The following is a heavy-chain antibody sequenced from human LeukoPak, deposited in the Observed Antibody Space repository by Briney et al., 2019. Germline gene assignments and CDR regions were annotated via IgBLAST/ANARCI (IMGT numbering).Heavy chain of an antibody. V-gene: IGHV4-59*11. CDR1: GGSIRTHY. D-gene: IGHD3-22*01. CDR3: ARDADGYLDY. Sequence: PSEPLSLTCTVSGGSIRTHYWGWIRQPPGKGLEWIAYIYQSGNTNYNPSLKSRVTMSVDTSKNQFSLKLSSVTAADTAVYYCARDADGYLDYWGQGTLVTVSS. J-gene: IGHJ4*02. CDR2: IYQSGNT.